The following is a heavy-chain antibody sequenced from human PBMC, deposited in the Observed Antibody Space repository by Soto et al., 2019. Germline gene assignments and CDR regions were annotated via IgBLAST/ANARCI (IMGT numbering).Heavy chain of an antibody. D-gene: IGHD3-10*01. CDR2: IQYNGYS. CDR3: GINGFLRLHGLGGV. Sequence: QVQLQESGPGRVKPSETLSLTCTVSGGSITHYYCSWFRQPPGKGLECIGYIQYNGYSAYNLSLTRRVTMSVDPSETQLSLLVESGTDTVKAVYYCGINGFLRLHGLGGVCGQGTTVIVSS. CDR1: GGSITHYY. V-gene: IGHV4-59*08. J-gene: IGHJ6*02.